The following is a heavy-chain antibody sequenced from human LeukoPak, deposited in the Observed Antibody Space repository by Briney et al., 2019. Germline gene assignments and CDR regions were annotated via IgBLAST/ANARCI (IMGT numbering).Heavy chain of an antibody. CDR1: GFTFTNYM. J-gene: IGHJ4*02. D-gene: IGHD1-20*01. Sequence: GGSLRLSCAASGFTFTNYMMHSVRQAPRKGLVWVSRIKSDGITITYADSVKGRFTISRDNAKNTLYLQMNSLRAEDTAVYYCLRDLNWSLDQWGQGTLVTVSS. CDR3: LRDLNWSLDQ. CDR2: IKSDGITI. V-gene: IGHV3-74*01.